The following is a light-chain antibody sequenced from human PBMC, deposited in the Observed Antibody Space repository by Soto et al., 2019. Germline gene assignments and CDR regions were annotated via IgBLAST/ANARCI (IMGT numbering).Light chain of an antibody. CDR2: AAS. Sequence: IQLTQSPSSLSAAVGDRVTITCRASQGISSYLAWYQQKPGKAPKLLIYAASTLPSGVPTGFSGSGSGTDVTLTISSLQPEDFATYFCHHLNSFGPGTKVDIK. CDR1: QGISSY. CDR3: HHLNS. V-gene: IGKV1-9*01. J-gene: IGKJ3*01.